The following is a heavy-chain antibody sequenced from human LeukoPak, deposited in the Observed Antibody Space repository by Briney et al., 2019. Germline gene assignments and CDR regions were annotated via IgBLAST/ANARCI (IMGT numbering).Heavy chain of an antibody. CDR1: GFTFSNAW. CDR2: IKSKTDGGTT. D-gene: IGHD3-3*01. CDR3: TTLGTSYDFWSGYYRLDAFDI. Sequence: PGGSLRLSCAASGFTFSNAWMSWVRQAPGKGLEWVGRIKSKTDGGTTDYAAPVKGRFTISRDDSKNTLYLQMNSLKTEDTAVYYCTTLGTSYDFWSGYYRLDAFDIWGQGTMVTVSS. J-gene: IGHJ3*02. V-gene: IGHV3-15*01.